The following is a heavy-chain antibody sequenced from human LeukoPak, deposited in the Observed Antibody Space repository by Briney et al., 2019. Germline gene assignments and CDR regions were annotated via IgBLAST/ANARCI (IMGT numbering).Heavy chain of an antibody. CDR2: ISTRGGST. D-gene: IGHD4-17*01. CDR1: GFTFNSYV. Sequence: QPGGSLRLSCAASGFTFNSYVMSCVRETPGRGLGWGSYISTRGGSTYYADSVKGRFTISRDNSKNTLNLQMNSLRAEDTAVYYCAKGRPYGDYVSDFDYWGQGTLVTVSS. J-gene: IGHJ4*02. CDR3: AKGRPYGDYVSDFDY. V-gene: IGHV3-23*01.